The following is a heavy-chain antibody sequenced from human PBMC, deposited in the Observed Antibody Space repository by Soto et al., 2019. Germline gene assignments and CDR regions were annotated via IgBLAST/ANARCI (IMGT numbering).Heavy chain of an antibody. D-gene: IGHD6-19*01. V-gene: IGHV4-59*01. CDR1: GGSISSYY. Sequence: SETLSLTCTVSGGSISSYYWSWIRQPPGKGLEWIGYIYYSGSTNYNPSLKSRVTISVDTSKNQFPLKLSSVTAADTAVYYCASNSGVAGNYGMDVWGQGTTVTVSS. J-gene: IGHJ6*02. CDR2: IYYSGST. CDR3: ASNSGVAGNYGMDV.